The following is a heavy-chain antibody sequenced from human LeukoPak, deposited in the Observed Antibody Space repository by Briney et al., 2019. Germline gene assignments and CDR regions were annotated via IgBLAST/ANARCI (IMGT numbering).Heavy chain of an antibody. CDR3: ARPYSSGWYGDFDY. J-gene: IGHJ4*02. Sequence: GGPLRPSCAAPGFTSRSYAMHWSRQAPGKGLEWLPVISYDGSNKYYADSVKGRFTISRDNSKNTLHLQMNSLRAEDTAMYYCARPYSSGWYGDFDYWGQGTLVTVSS. CDR2: ISYDGSNK. V-gene: IGHV3-30-3*01. CDR1: GFTSRSYA. D-gene: IGHD6-19*01.